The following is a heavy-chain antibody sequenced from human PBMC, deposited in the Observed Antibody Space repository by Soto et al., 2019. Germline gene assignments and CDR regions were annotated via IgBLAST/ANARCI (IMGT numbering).Heavy chain of an antibody. Sequence: PGGSLRLSCAASGFTFSSYAMSWVRQAPGKGLEWVSAISGSGGSTYYADSVKGRFTISRDNSKNTLYLQMNSLRAEDTAVYYCATRVYDSSGYYNYFDYWGQGTLVTVSS. CDR2: ISGSGGST. CDR3: ATRVYDSSGYYNYFDY. CDR1: GFTFSSYA. D-gene: IGHD3-22*01. V-gene: IGHV3-23*01. J-gene: IGHJ4*02.